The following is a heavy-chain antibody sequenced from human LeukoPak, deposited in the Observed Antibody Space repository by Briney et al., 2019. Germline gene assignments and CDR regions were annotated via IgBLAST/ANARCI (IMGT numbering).Heavy chain of an antibody. J-gene: IGHJ4*02. D-gene: IGHD6-13*01. CDR2: ICYSGST. CDR3: ARQVGNIWYSDY. CDR1: GGSISTSNYY. V-gene: IGHV4-39*01. Sequence: SETLSLTCTVSGGSISTSNYYWGWIRQPPGEGLEWIGSICYSGSTYYNPSLKSRVTISVDTSKKQFSLIMNSLTAADTAVYYCARQVGNIWYSDYWGQGTLVTVSS.